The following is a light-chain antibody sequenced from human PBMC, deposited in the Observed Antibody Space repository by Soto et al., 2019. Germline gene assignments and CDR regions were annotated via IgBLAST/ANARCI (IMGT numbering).Light chain of an antibody. V-gene: IGLV2-14*03. Sequence: QSALTQPASVSGSPGQSITISCTGSSSDIGGYNDVSWYQQHPGKVPKLIIYDVNDRPSGVSNRFSGSKSGNTASLTISGLQAEDEADYYCSSYSSSSTLVFGGGTKLTVL. CDR3: SSYSSSSTLV. CDR1: SSDIGGYND. CDR2: DVN. J-gene: IGLJ3*02.